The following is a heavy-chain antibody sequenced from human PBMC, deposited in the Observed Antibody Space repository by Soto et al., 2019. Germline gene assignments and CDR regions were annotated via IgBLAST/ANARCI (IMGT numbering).Heavy chain of an antibody. CDR1: GYTFTYYW. V-gene: IGHV5-51*01. CDR2: TYPFDSDT. D-gene: IGHD5-18*01. J-gene: IGHJ6*02. Sequence: PGESLKISCEGSGYTFTYYWIGWVRQMPGKGLEWMGVTYPFDSDTRYSPSFQGRVTISAVQSTNTAYLELSRLQASDTAIYYCARYWHSYSLNYYRGMDVWGQGTTVTVSS. CDR3: ARYWHSYSLNYYRGMDV.